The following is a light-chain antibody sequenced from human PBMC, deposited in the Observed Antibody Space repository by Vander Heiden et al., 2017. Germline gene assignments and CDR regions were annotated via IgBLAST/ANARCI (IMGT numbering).Light chain of an antibody. CDR2: QDR. J-gene: IGLJ3*02. Sequence: SYELTQAPSVSVSPGQTASITCSGDKLGDKYDCWYQQKPGQPPVVVIYQDRKRPSGIPERFSGSNSGNTATLTISGTQAMDEADYYCQAWDSSIGWVFGGGTKLTVL. CDR1: KLGDKY. V-gene: IGLV3-1*01. CDR3: QAWDSSIGWV.